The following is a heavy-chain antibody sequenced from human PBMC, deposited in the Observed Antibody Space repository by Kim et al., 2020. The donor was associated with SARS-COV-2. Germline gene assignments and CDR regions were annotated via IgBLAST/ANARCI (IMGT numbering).Heavy chain of an antibody. J-gene: IGHJ3*02. V-gene: IGHV4-59*01. D-gene: IGHD1-1*01. Sequence: NYNPSLKSRVTKSVDTSKNQFSLKLSSVPAADTAVYYCARIRYNVDAFDIWGQGTMVTVSS. CDR3: ARIRYNVDAFDI.